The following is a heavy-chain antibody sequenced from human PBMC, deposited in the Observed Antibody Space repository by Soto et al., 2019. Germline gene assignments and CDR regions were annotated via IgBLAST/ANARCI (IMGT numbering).Heavy chain of an antibody. D-gene: IGHD6-13*01. CDR2: INHSGST. Sequence: SETLSLTCAVYGGSFSGYYWSWIRQPPGKGLEWIGEINHSGSTNYNPSLKSRVTISVDKSKNQFSLKLSSVTAADTAVYYCARGGVGYSSSWPLDYWGQGTLVTVSS. CDR3: ARGGVGYSSSWPLDY. J-gene: IGHJ4*02. V-gene: IGHV4-34*01. CDR1: GGSFSGYY.